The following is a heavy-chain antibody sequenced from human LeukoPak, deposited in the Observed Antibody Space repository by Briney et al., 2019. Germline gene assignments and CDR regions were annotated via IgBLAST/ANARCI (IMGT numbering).Heavy chain of an antibody. CDR3: AKDLWYGDYAVAFDY. V-gene: IGHV3-23*01. Sequence: PGGSLRLSCAASGFTFSSYAMSWVRQAPGKGLEWVSAISGSGGSTYYADSVKGRFTVSRDNSKNTLYLQMNSLRAEDTAVYYCAKDLWYGDYAVAFDYWGQGTLVTVSS. D-gene: IGHD4-17*01. CDR1: GFTFSSYA. J-gene: IGHJ4*02. CDR2: ISGSGGST.